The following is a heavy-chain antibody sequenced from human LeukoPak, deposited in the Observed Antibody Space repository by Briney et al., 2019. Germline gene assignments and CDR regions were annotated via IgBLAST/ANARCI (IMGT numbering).Heavy chain of an antibody. CDR1: GFTFSSFA. CDR2: ITGSGGST. Sequence: PGGSLRLSCAASGFTFSSFAMGWVRQAPGKGLEWVSTITGSGGSTYYAGSVKGRFTISRDNSKNTLYLQMNSLGAEDTAVYYCAKASYDFWSGPDYWGQGTQVAVSS. CDR3: AKASYDFWSGPDY. D-gene: IGHD3-3*01. J-gene: IGHJ4*02. V-gene: IGHV3-23*01.